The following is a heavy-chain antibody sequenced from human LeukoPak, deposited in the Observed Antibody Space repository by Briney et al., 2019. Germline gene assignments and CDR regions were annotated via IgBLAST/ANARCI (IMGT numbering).Heavy chain of an antibody. Sequence: SETLSLTCAVSGYSITSSSWWGWIRQPPGKGLEWIGYIYHSGTTYYNPSLQSRVTMSVDTSKNQFSLKLSSVTAADTAVYYCARASTYYDYVWGSYRYSQNFDYWGQGTLVTVSS. CDR3: ARASTYYDYVWGSYRYSQNFDY. J-gene: IGHJ4*02. CDR2: IYHSGTT. D-gene: IGHD3-16*02. V-gene: IGHV4-28*03. CDR1: GYSITSSSW.